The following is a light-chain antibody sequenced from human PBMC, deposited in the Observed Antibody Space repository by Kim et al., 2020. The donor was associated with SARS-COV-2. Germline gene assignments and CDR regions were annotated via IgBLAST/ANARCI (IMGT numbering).Light chain of an antibody. CDR3: QQSYSTPET. CDR2: AAS. V-gene: IGKV1-39*01. J-gene: IGKJ1*01. CDR1: QSINSY. Sequence: ASVGDRVTITCRASQSINSYLNWYQQKPGKAPKLLIYAASSLQSGVPSRFSGSGSGTDFTLTISSLQPEDFATYYCQQSYSTPETFGQGTKVDIK.